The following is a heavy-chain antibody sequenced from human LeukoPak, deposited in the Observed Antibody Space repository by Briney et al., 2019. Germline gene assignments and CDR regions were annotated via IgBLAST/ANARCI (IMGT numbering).Heavy chain of an antibody. Sequence: GGSLRLSCAAPGFTLSTASMNWVRQAPGKGLEWVSAISGTGVGTYYADSVKGRFTISRDNSKSTLYLQMNSLRVEDTAVYYCGSSTFHYYYHGMDVWGQGATVTVSS. CDR2: ISGTGVGT. D-gene: IGHD3-10*01. CDR1: GFTLSTAS. CDR3: GSSTFHYYYHGMDV. J-gene: IGHJ6*02. V-gene: IGHV3-23*01.